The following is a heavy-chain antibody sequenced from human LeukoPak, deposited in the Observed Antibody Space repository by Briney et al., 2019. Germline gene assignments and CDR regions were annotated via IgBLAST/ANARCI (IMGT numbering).Heavy chain of an antibody. CDR3: ATYIKRDCSSTSCYSKSRKFGYHYYYGMDV. V-gene: IGHV1-69*13. CDR1: GGTFSSYA. J-gene: IGHJ6*02. D-gene: IGHD2-2*01. CDR2: IIPIFGTA. Sequence: GASVKVSCKASGGTFSSYAISWVRQAPGQGLEWMGGIIPIFGTANYAQKFQGRVTITADESTSTAYMELSSLRSEDTAVYYCATYIKRDCSSTSCYSKSRKFGYHYYYGMDVWGQGTTVTVSS.